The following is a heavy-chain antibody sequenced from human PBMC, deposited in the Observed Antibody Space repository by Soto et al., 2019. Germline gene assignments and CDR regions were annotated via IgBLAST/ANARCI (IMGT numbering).Heavy chain of an antibody. J-gene: IGHJ4*02. D-gene: IGHD6-6*01. Sequence: SETLSLTCTVSGGSISSGDYYWSWIRQPPGKGLEWIGYIYYSGSTFYNPSLKNRVTISLDTSKIQFSLKLSSVTAADTAVYYCARRAKYSSSSPDYWGQGTLVTVSS. CDR1: GGSISSGDYY. V-gene: IGHV4-30-4*01. CDR2: IYYSGST. CDR3: ARRAKYSSSSPDY.